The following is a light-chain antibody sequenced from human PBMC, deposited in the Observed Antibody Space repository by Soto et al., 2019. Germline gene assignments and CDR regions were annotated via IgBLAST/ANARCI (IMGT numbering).Light chain of an antibody. CDR3: QQYNIHWT. V-gene: IGKV1-17*03. CDR2: AAS. CDR1: QGISNY. Sequence: DIQMTQSPSAMSASVGDRVTISFRASQGISNYVAWFQQKPGKVPKRLIYAASSLQSGVPSRFSGSGSGTEFTLTISSLQPDDFATYYCQQYNIHWTFGQGTKVDIK. J-gene: IGKJ1*01.